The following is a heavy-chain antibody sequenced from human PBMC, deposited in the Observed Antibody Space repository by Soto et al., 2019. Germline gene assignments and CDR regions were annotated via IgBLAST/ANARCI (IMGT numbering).Heavy chain of an antibody. CDR1: GGSISSSNW. CDR2: IYHSGST. J-gene: IGHJ4*02. V-gene: IGHV4-4*02. CDR3: ARGDGGIAAAGRAWDYFDY. D-gene: IGHD6-13*01. Sequence: QVQLQESGPGLVKPSGTLSLTCAVSGGSISSSNWWSWVRQPPGKGLEWIGEIYHSGSTNYNPSLKSRVTMSVDTSKNQFSLKLSSVTAADTAVYYCARGDGGIAAAGRAWDYFDYWGQGTLVTVSS.